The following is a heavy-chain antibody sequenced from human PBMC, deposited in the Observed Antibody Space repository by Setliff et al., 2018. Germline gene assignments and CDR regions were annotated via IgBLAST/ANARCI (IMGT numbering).Heavy chain of an antibody. CDR2: MNPNSGNT. Sequence: ASVKVSCKASGYTFTSYDINWVRQATGQGLEWMGWMNPNSGNTGYAQKFQGRVTMTRNTSISTAYMELSGLRSDDTAVYFCARDQGHGITAAGPDFWGQGTLVTAPQ. V-gene: IGHV1-8*02. CDR3: ARDQGHGITAAGPDF. D-gene: IGHD6-13*01. J-gene: IGHJ4*02. CDR1: GYTFTSYD.